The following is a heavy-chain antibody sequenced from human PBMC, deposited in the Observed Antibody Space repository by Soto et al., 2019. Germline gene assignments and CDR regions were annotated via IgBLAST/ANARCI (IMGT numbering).Heavy chain of an antibody. CDR1: GFTFSSYA. CDR3: ARDLFSRITMIVVVIRGSPAHGMDV. CDR2: ISYDGSNK. J-gene: IGHJ6*02. Sequence: VGSLRLSGAASGFTFSSYAMHWVRQARGKGLEWVAVISYDGSNKYYADSVKGRFTISRDNSKNTLYLQMNSLRAEDTAVYYCARDLFSRITMIVVVIRGSPAHGMDVWGQGTTVTVSS. V-gene: IGHV3-30-3*01. D-gene: IGHD3-22*01.